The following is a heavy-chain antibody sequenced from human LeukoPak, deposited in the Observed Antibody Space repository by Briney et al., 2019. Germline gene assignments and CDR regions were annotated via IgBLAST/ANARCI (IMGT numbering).Heavy chain of an antibody. V-gene: IGHV3-21*04. CDR2: ISSSSTYI. J-gene: IGHJ4*02. Sequence: GGSLRLSCAASGFIFSSYSMNWVRQAPGKGLEWVSSISSSSTYIYYADSVKGRFTISRDNAKNSLYLQMNSLRAEDTALYYCAKDFVAAAGTLGSYYFDYWGQGTLVTVSS. CDR3: AKDFVAAAGTLGSYYFDY. CDR1: GFIFSSYS. D-gene: IGHD6-13*01.